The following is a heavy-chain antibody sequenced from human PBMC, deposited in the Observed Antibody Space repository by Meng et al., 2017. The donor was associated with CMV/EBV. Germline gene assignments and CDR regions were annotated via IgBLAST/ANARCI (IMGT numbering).Heavy chain of an antibody. CDR3: ARGPYKCGSSSCYKQPIGY. Sequence: TFSSYAMYWVRQAPGKGLEWVAVISYDGSSEDYAGSVKGRFTISRDTSKSTVYLQVNSLRPEDTAVYFCARGPYKCGSSSCYKQPIGYWGQGTLVTVSS. CDR1: TFSSYA. V-gene: IGHV3-30-3*01. J-gene: IGHJ4*02. D-gene: IGHD2-2*02. CDR2: ISYDGSSE.